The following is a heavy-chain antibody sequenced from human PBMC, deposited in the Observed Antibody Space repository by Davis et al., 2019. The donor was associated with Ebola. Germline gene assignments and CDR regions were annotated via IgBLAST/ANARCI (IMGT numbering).Heavy chain of an antibody. CDR2: INSDGSST. J-gene: IGHJ5*02. CDR1: GFIFSSYW. Sequence: GESLKISCAASGFIFSSYWMHWVRQAPGKGLVWVSRINSDGSSTNYADSVKGRFTISRDNAKNTLNLQMNSLRAEDTAVYYCASSYSSSLGWFDPWGQGTLVTVSS. CDR3: ASSYSSSLGWFDP. D-gene: IGHD6-6*01. V-gene: IGHV3-74*01.